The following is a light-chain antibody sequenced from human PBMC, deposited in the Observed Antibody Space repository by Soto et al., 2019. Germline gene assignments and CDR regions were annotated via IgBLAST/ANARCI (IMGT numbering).Light chain of an antibody. CDR2: GAS. Sequence: EIVLTQSPGTLSLSPGERATLSCRASQTVGNNYLDWYQQKPGQAPRLLIYGASSKATVIPDRFSGSGSGKDFTLTISRLEPEDFAVYYCRQSGTSPRTFGQGTKVEIK. CDR3: RQSGTSPRT. J-gene: IGKJ1*01. CDR1: QTVGNNY. V-gene: IGKV3-20*01.